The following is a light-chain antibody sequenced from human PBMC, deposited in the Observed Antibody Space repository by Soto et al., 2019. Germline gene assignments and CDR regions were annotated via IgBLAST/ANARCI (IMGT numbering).Light chain of an antibody. V-gene: IGKV1-12*02. CDR1: QDVSTW. CDR3: QQANGFPWT. J-gene: IGKJ1*01. Sequence: DIQVTQSPSFVSASVGARVTITCRASQDVSTWVAWYQQKPGKAPKLLIYAASTLERGVPSRFGGGGSGTDFTLTISSLQPDDFATYYCQQANGFPWTFGQGTKVEIK. CDR2: AAS.